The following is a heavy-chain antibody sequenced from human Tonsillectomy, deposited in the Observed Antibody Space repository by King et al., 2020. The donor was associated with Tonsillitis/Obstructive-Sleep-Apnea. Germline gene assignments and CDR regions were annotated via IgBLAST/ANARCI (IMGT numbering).Heavy chain of an antibody. J-gene: IGHJ4*02. CDR3: ARDSMSHYYDSSAYYTFDY. CDR2: ISAYNGHT. Sequence: VQLVESGAEVKKPGASVKVSCKASGYTFSSYGISWVRQAPGQGLEWMGWISAYNGHTNYAQKLQGRVTMTTDTSTSTAYMEVRSLRSDDTAVYYCARDSMSHYYDSSAYYTFDYWGQGTLVTVSS. CDR1: GYTFSSYG. V-gene: IGHV1-18*01. D-gene: IGHD3-22*01.